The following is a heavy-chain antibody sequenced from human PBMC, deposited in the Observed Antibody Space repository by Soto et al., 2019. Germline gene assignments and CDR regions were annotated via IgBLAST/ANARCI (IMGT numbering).Heavy chain of an antibody. CDR1: GGSISSINW. Sequence: QVQLQESGPGLVKPSGTLSLTCAVSGGSISSINWWSWVRQPPGKGLKWIGEIYHSGSTTYNPSLKRLVTIPVDKSKNQFSLKVKSVTAADTAIYSWARGGGPDIAYGMDVWGQGTTFIVSS. CDR3: ARGGGPDIAYGMDV. J-gene: IGHJ6*02. D-gene: IGHD5-12*01. V-gene: IGHV4-4*02. CDR2: IYHSGST.